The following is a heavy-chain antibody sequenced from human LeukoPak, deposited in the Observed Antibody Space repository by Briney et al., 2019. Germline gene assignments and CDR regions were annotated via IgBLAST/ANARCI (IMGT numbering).Heavy chain of an antibody. D-gene: IGHD3-10*01. CDR2: INHSGST. CDR1: GGSFSGYY. V-gene: IGHV4-34*01. CDR3: ASPITGRDAFDI. Sequence: PSETLSLTCAVYGGSFSGYYWSWIRQPPGKGLEWIGEINHSGSTNYNPSLKSRVTISVDTSKNQFSLKLSSETAADTAVYYCASPITGRDAFDIWGQGTMVTVSS. J-gene: IGHJ3*02.